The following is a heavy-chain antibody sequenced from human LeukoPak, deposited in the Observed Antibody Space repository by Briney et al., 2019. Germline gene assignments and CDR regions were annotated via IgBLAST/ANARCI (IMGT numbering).Heavy chain of an antibody. CDR3: VRWCRAICYYFDY. CDR1: GYSISSGYY. CDR2: IYHSGST. V-gene: IGHV4-38-2*01. Sequence: PSETLSLTCAVSGYSISSGYYWGWIRQPPGKGVEWIGSIYHSGSTYYNPSLKSRVTISVDTSKNQFSLNLSSVTAADTAVYYCVRWCRAICYYFDYWGQGAQVSDPS. J-gene: IGHJ4*02. D-gene: IGHD2-2*01.